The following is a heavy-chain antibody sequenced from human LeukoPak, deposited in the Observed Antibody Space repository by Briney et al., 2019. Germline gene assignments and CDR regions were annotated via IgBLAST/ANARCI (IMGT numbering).Heavy chain of an antibody. CDR1: GFTFDDYG. V-gene: IGHV3-20*04. CDR3: ARDPDYYGSGLLGY. Sequence: GGSLRLSCAASGFTFDDYGMSWVRQAPGKGLEWVSGINWNGGSTGYADSVKGRFTISRDNAKNSLYLQMNSLRAEDTAVYYCARDPDYYGSGLLGYWGQGTLVTVSS. J-gene: IGHJ4*02. D-gene: IGHD3-10*01. CDR2: INWNGGST.